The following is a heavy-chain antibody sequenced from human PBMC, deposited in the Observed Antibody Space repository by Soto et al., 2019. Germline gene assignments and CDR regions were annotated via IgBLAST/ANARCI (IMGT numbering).Heavy chain of an antibody. CDR1: GGSISSGDYY. Sequence: PSETLSLTCTVSGGSISSGDYYWSWIRQPPGKGLEWVGYIYYSGSTYYNPSLKSRVTISVDTSKNQFSLKLGSVTAADTAVYYCARGTRYYDILTGYSQGWYFDYWGQGTLVTVSS. CDR3: ARGTRYYDILTGYSQGWYFDY. CDR2: IYYSGST. J-gene: IGHJ4*02. V-gene: IGHV4-30-4*01. D-gene: IGHD3-9*01.